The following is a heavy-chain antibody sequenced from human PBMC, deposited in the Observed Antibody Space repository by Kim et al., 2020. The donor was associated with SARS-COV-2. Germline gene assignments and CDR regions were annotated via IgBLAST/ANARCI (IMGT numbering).Heavy chain of an antibody. V-gene: IGHV3-21*01. CDR1: GLNFIIQY. D-gene: IGHD6-19*01. J-gene: IGHJ4*02. CDR3: VPLHFSSSAH. Sequence: GGSLRLSCVASGLNFIIQYMTWVRQAPGKGLEWVSFIGGRDGVVRYAHSVRGRFAISRDNARNTAYLQMNSLSAEDAAIYFCVPLHFSSSAHWGQGTLVT. CDR2: IGGRDGVV.